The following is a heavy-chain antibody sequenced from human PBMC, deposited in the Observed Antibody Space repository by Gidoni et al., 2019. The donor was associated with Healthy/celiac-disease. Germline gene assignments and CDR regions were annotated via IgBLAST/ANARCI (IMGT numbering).Heavy chain of an antibody. J-gene: IGHJ5*02. CDR1: GFPFSGYA. V-gene: IGHV3-23*01. CDR3: AKDRTGYCSGGSCYNSWFDP. CDR2: ISGSGGST. D-gene: IGHD2-15*01. Sequence: EVQLLESGGGLVQPGGSLRLSCADSGFPFSGYAMSWVRQAPGKGLEWVSAISGSGGSTYYAASVKGRFTISRDNSKNTLYLQMNSLRAEDTAVYYCAKDRTGYCSGGSCYNSWFDPWGQGTLVTVSS.